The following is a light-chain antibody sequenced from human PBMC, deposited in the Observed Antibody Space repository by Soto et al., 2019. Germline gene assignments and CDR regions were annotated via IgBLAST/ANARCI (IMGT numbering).Light chain of an antibody. Sequence: DIQMTQSPSILSASIGDRVTITCRASQNVNSWVAWYLQRPGRAPKLLMYKTGDLENGVSERFSGSGFGTEFTLNINNLRPDDFGTYYCQQYSSYSTFGHGTKLE. CDR1: QNVNSW. CDR3: QQYSSYST. J-gene: IGKJ2*01. V-gene: IGKV1-5*03. CDR2: KTG.